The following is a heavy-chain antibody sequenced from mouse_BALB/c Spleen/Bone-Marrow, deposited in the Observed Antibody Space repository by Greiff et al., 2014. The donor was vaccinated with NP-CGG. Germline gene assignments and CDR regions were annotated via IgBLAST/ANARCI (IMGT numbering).Heavy chain of an antibody. Sequence: EVQLQQSGPELVKPGASMKISCKASGYSFTGYTMNWVKQSHGENLEWIGLINPYNGGTSYNQKFKGKATLTVDKSSSTAYMELLSLTSEDSAVYYCARGYGSSYWYFDVWGAGTTVTVSS. J-gene: IGHJ1*01. CDR3: ARGYGSSYWYFDV. V-gene: IGHV1-18*01. CDR1: GYSFTGYT. CDR2: INPYNGGT. D-gene: IGHD1-1*01.